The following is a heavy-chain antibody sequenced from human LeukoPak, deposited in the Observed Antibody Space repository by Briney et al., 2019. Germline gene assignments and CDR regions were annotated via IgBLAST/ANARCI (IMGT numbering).Heavy chain of an antibody. Sequence: GGSLRLSCAASGFTFINAWMNWVRQAPGKGLEWVSYISSSSRTIYYADSAKGRFTISRDNAKNSLYLQMNSLRAEDTAVYYCARDFHVRNYDIGGYSYWGQGTLVTVSS. CDR2: ISSSSRTI. D-gene: IGHD3-22*01. J-gene: IGHJ4*02. CDR1: GFTFINAW. V-gene: IGHV3-48*01. CDR3: ARDFHVRNYDIGGYSY.